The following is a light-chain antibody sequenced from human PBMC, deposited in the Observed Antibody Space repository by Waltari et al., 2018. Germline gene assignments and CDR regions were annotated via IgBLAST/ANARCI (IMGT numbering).Light chain of an antibody. CDR1: KLGDKY. V-gene: IGLV3-1*01. J-gene: IGLJ2*01. Sequence: SYELTQPPSVSVSPGQTASITCSGAKLGDKYACWYQQKPGQSPVVVLYQDTKRPSGIPERFSGSNSGNTATLTISGTQAMDEADYHCQAWDSSTYHVVFGGGTKLTVL. CDR2: QDT. CDR3: QAWDSSTYHVV.